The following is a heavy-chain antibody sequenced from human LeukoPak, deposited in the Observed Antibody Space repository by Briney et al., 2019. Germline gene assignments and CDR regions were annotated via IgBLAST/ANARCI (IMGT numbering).Heavy chain of an antibody. CDR3: ARGYLEDY. J-gene: IGHJ4*02. Sequence: GGSLRLSCAASGFTLSSYALSWVRQAPGKGLDWVSALSAGGGSTYYADSVKGRFTISRDNSKNTLYLQMNSLRVEDTAVYFCARGYLEDYWGQGTLVTVSS. CDR1: GFTLSSYA. V-gene: IGHV3-23*01. D-gene: IGHD3-10*01. CDR2: LSAGGGST.